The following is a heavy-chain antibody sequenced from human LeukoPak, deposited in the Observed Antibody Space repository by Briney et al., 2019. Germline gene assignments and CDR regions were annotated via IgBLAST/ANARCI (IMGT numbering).Heavy chain of an antibody. Sequence: GGSLRLSCAASGFTFSSYAMSWVRQAPGKGLEWVSAISGSGGSTYYADSVKGRFTISRDNSKNTLYLQMNSLRAEDTAVYYCAKDDQYHYDSSGYYSWGQGTLVTVSS. CDR3: AKDDQYHYDSSGYYS. CDR1: GFTFSSYA. CDR2: ISGSGGST. D-gene: IGHD3-22*01. J-gene: IGHJ4*02. V-gene: IGHV3-23*01.